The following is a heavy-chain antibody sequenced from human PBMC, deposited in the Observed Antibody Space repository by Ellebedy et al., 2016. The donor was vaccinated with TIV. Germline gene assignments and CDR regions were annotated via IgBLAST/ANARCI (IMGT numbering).Heavy chain of an antibody. J-gene: IGHJ4*02. D-gene: IGHD2-21*01. CDR2: IDKSGYST. Sequence: GESLKISCVASGFTFSSYAMSWVRQAPGKGLEWVSAIDKSGYSTYYADSVKGRFTISRDNSKNTLYLQMNSLRAEDTAVYYCAKVAGVHLWYFDYWGQGTLVTVSS. CDR3: AKVAGVHLWYFDY. V-gene: IGHV3-23*05. CDR1: GFTFSSYA.